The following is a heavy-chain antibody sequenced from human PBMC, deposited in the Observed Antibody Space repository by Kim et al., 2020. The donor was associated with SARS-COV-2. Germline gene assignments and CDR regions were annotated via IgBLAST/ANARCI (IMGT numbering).Heavy chain of an antibody. CDR2: INPGGGST. J-gene: IGHJ3*02. CDR3: ARDPTYREYYYDSSGYGDAFDI. V-gene: IGHV1-46*01. CDR1: GYTFTSYY. Sequence: ASVKVSCKASGYTFTSYYIHWVRQAPGQGLEWMGIINPGGGSTSYAQKFQGRVTMTRDTSTTTVYMELSSLRSEDTAVYYCARDPTYREYYYDSSGYGDAFDIWGQGTMVTVSS. D-gene: IGHD3-22*01.